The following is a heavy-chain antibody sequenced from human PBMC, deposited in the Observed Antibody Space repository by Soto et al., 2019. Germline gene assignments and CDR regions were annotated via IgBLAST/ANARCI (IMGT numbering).Heavy chain of an antibody. Sequence: ASVKVSFKASGYTFTGYYMHWVRQAPGQGLEWMGWINPNSGGTNYAQKFQGRVTMTRDTSISTAYMELSRLRSDDTAVYYCARAGGDTAMAYYYYYGMDVWGQGATVTVSS. CDR3: ARAGGDTAMAYYYYYGMDV. CDR1: GYTFTGYY. V-gene: IGHV1-2*02. D-gene: IGHD5-18*01. J-gene: IGHJ6*02. CDR2: INPNSGGT.